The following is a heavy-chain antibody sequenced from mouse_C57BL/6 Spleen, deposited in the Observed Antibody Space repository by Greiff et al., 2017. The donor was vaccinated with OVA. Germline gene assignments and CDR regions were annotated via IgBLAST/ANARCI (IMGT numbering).Heavy chain of an antibody. CDR3: ARSWGTGALAY. J-gene: IGHJ3*01. CDR2: IYPGDGDT. CDR1: GYAFSSYW. V-gene: IGHV1-80*01. Sequence: QVQLQQSGAELVKPGASVKLSCKASGYAFSSYWMNWVKQRPGKGLEWIGQIYPGDGDTNYNGKFKGKATLTADKSSSTAYMQLSGLTAEDSAVYFCARSWGTGALAYWGQGTLVTVSA. D-gene: IGHD3-1*01.